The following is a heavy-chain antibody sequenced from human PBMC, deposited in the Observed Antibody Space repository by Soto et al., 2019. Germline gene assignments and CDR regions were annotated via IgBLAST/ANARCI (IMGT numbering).Heavy chain of an antibody. V-gene: IGHV3-11*01. Sequence: QVQLVESGGGLVKPGGSLRLSCAASGFTFGDYYMSWIRQAPGKGLEWVSYISSSGSSTYYVDSVRGRFTISRDNAKNSLYLQIDSLGAEDTAVYYCARVAAARPAAWYWAQGTLVTVSS. D-gene: IGHD6-6*01. CDR1: GFTFGDYY. CDR3: ARVAAARPAAWY. CDR2: ISSSGSST. J-gene: IGHJ4*02.